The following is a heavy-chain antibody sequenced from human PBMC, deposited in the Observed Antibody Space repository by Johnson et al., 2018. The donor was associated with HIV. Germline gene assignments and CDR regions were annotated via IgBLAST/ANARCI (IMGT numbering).Heavy chain of an antibody. CDR3: ARVRAAAVSDAFDI. Sequence: QVQLVESGGGLVKPGGSLRLSCAASGFTFSSYGMHWVRQAPGKGLEWVAFIRYDGSNKYYADSVKGRFTISRDNSKNMLYLQMNSLRADDTALYYCARVRAAAVSDAFDIWGQGTMVTVSS. CDR1: GFTFSSYG. CDR2: IRYDGSNK. V-gene: IGHV3-30*02. D-gene: IGHD6-13*01. J-gene: IGHJ3*02.